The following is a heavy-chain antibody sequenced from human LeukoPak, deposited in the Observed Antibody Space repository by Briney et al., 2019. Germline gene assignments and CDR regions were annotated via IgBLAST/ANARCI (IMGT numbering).Heavy chain of an antibody. CDR2: IYPGDSDT. V-gene: IGHV5-51*01. CDR1: GYSFTSYW. CDR3: ARQTGSGSYYYYYYYMDV. D-gene: IGHD1-26*01. J-gene: IGHJ6*03. Sequence: GESLKISCKGSGYSFTSYWIGWVRQLPGKVLEWMGIIYPGDSDTRYSPSFQGQVTISADKSISTAYLQWSSLKASDTAMYYCARQTGSGSYYYYYYYMDVWGKGTTVTVSS.